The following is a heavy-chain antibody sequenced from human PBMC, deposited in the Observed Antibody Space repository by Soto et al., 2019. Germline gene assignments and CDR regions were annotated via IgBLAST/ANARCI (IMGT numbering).Heavy chain of an antibody. CDR3: ARQLLGSGSYYFDP. D-gene: IGHD3-10*02. Sequence: GESLKISCKGSGFSFTTYRIGWVRQMPGKGLEWMGVIYPDDSDTRYGPSFQGQVTISADKSISTAYLQWSSLKASDTAMYYCARQLLGSGSYYFDPWGQGALVTVSS. CDR1: GFSFTTYR. CDR2: IYPDDSDT. V-gene: IGHV5-51*01. J-gene: IGHJ4*02.